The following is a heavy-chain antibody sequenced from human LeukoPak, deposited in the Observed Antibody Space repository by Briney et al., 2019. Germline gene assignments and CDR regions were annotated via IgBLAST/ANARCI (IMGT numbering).Heavy chain of an antibody. CDR3: ARGVRDFWSGYSHAFDI. J-gene: IGHJ3*02. CDR1: GGSISSGDYY. CDR2: IYYSGST. D-gene: IGHD3-3*01. V-gene: IGHV4-30-4*08. Sequence: PSETLSLTCTVSGGSISSGDYYWSWIRQPPGKGLEWIGYIYYSGSTYYNPSLKSRVTISVDTSKNQFSLKLSSVTAADTAVYYCARGVRDFWSGYSHAFDIWGQGTMVTVSS.